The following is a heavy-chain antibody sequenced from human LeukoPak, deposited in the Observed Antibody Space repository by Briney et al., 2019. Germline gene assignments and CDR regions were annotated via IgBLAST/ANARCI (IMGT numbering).Heavy chain of an antibody. D-gene: IGHD3-10*01. V-gene: IGHV1-2*06. J-gene: IGHJ4*02. Sequence: ASVKVSCKASGYTFTGYYMHWVRQAPGQGLDWMGRINPNSGGTNYAQKFQGRVTMTRDTSISTAYMELSRLRSDDTAVYYCARDPPQAMVRGVGYDYWGQGTLVTVSS. CDR3: ARDPPQAMVRGVGYDY. CDR1: GYTFTGYY. CDR2: INPNSGGT.